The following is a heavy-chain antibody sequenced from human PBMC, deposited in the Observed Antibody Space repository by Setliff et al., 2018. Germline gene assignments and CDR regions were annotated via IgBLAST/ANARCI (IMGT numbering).Heavy chain of an antibody. V-gene: IGHV1-18*01. Sequence: ASVKVSCKASGGTFSSYAISWVRQAPGQGLEWMGWISAYNGNTNYAQKLPGRVTMTTDTSTSTPYMELRSLRSEDTAVYYCARAELRWFGGFDPWGQGTLVTVS. CDR2: ISAYNGNT. CDR1: GGTFSSYA. D-gene: IGHD3-10*01. CDR3: ARAELRWFGGFDP. J-gene: IGHJ5*02.